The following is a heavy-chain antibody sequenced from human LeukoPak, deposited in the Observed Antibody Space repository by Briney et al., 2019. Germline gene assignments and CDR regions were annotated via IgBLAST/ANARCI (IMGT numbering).Heavy chain of an antibody. D-gene: IGHD3-22*01. CDR3: ARDDYYDSSGKRGY. Sequence: GGSLRLSCAASGFTFSSYSLNWVRQAPGKGLEGVSYISSGSGPTYYADSVKGRFTISRDNAKNSLYLQMNSLRAEDTAVYYCARDDYYDSSGKRGYWGQGTLVTVSS. CDR1: GFTFSSYS. V-gene: IGHV3-48*01. CDR2: ISSGSGPT. J-gene: IGHJ4*02.